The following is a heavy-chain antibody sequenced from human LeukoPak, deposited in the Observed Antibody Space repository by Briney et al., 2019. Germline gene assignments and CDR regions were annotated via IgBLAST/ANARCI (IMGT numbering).Heavy chain of an antibody. CDR1: GYTFTGYY. CDR2: INPNSGGT. V-gene: IGHV1-2*02. J-gene: IGHJ6*02. Sequence: ASVKVSCKASGYTFTGYYMHWVRQAPGQGLEWMGWINPNSGGTNYAQKFQGRVTMTRDTSISTAYMELSRLRSDDTAVYYCARDRPLLTTVTDYYYYGMDVWGQGTTVTVSS. CDR3: ARDRPLLTTVTDYYYYGMDV. D-gene: IGHD4-17*01.